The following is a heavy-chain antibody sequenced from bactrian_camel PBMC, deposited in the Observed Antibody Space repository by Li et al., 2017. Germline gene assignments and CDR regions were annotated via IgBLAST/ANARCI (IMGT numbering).Heavy chain of an antibody. J-gene: IGHJ7*01. CDR2: INTDGGST. Sequence: QVQLVESGGGLVQPGGSLRVSCAASGSTFSSYDMSWVRQAPGKGLEWVSAINTDGGSTYYADSVKGRFTISRDNAKRTMYLQLTSLKTEDTGMFYCTRHIGWWAMDNWDKGTQVTVS. CDR1: GSTFSSYD. D-gene: IGHD1*01. V-gene: IGHV3S28*01.